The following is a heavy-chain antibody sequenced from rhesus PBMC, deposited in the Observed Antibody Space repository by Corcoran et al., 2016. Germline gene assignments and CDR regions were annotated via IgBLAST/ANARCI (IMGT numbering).Heavy chain of an antibody. J-gene: IGHJ4*01. Sequence: QVQLQESGPAVVKPSETLSLTCAVSGGSISSSNWWSWIRQSPGKGLEWIGGIYGSGGSTEYNPSLTSRVTISIDTSKNQFSLKLSSVTAADTAVYYCATRRSGTPFDYWGQGVLVTVSS. V-gene: IGHV4-93*02. CDR3: ATRRSGTPFDY. D-gene: IGHD2-27*01. CDR2: IYGSGGST. CDR1: GGSISSSNW.